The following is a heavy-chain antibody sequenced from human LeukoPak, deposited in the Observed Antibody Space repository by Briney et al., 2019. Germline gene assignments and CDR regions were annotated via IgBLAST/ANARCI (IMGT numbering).Heavy chain of an antibody. J-gene: IGHJ4*02. D-gene: IGHD6-19*01. Sequence: GGSLRLSCAASGFTSSNYAMSWVRQAPGKGLEWVSAISGSGGSTYYADSVKGRFTISRDNSKNTLYLQMNSLRAEDTAVYYCAKDMSSGWPHYFDYWGQGTLVTVSS. V-gene: IGHV3-23*01. CDR3: AKDMSSGWPHYFDY. CDR1: GFTSSNYA. CDR2: ISGSGGST.